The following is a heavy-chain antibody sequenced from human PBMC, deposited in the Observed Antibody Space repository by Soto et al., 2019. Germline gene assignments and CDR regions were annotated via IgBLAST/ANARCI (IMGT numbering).Heavy chain of an antibody. V-gene: IGHV4-34*02. CDR3: ARGEWMIRGADYYYYMDV. CDR1: GGSFNGCY. CDR2: INHKTTS. D-gene: IGHD3-10*01. J-gene: IGHJ6*03. Sequence: QVQLQQWGAGLLRPSETLSLTCAVYGGSFNGCYWSWIRQPPGQGLGWVGVINHKTTSHSKPSLESRVTCSVDTSKNQFSLRLTSVTAADTALYYCARGEWMIRGADYYYYMDVWGKGTTVTVSS.